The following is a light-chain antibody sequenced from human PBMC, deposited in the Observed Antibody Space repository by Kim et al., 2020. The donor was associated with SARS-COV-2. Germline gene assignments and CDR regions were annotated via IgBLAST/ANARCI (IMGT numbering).Light chain of an antibody. CDR3: QQYIRFPYT. V-gene: IGKV1-5*03. J-gene: IGKJ2*01. CDR1: ESLDML. CDR2: QAS. Sequence: SASVGDRVTITCRDSESLDMLLAWYQQRPGKAPNLLIYQASSLQIGVPSRFSGSGSGTEFTLTISSLQPEDFATYYCQQYIRFPYTFGQGTKLEIK.